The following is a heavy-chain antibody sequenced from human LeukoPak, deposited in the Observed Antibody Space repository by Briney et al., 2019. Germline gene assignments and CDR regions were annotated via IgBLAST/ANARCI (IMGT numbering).Heavy chain of an antibody. CDR2: ISSSTSTI. D-gene: IGHD3-22*01. CDR3: ARAQYYDSSGYYYEDYFQH. J-gene: IGHJ1*01. Sequence: GGSLRLSCAASGFTFSSYTMHWIRQAPGKGLEWISYISSSTSTIYYADSVKGRFTISRDNAKNSLYLQMNSLRDEDTAVYYCARAQYYDSSGYYYEDYFQHWGQGTLVTVSS. V-gene: IGHV3-48*02. CDR1: GFTFSSYT.